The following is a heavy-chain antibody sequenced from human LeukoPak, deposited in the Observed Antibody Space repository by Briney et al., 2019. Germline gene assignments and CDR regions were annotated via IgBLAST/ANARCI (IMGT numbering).Heavy chain of an antibody. CDR1: GFTFSSYW. CDR2: IKSDGST. J-gene: IGHJ4*02. Sequence: GGSLRLSCAASGFTFSSYWMHWVRQAPGKGLVWVSRIKSDGSTRYADSVKGRFTISRDNSKNTLYLQMNSLRAEDTAVYYCAKRPPKDKFGSSPFDYWGQGTLVTVSS. V-gene: IGHV3-74*01. CDR3: AKRPPKDKFGSSPFDY. D-gene: IGHD6-6*01.